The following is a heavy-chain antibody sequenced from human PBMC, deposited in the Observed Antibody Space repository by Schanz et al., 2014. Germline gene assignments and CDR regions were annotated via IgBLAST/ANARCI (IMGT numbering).Heavy chain of an antibody. V-gene: IGHV3-33*01. J-gene: IGHJ3*02. CDR3: ARDAYCCGSGNPFDT. CDR1: GFTLSSYG. Sequence: AQLAESGGGVVQPGRSLRLSCSASGFTLSSYGMHWVSQAPGKGLEWRVVIRIDGTNKYNADSVKGRFTISRDTSKNTLYLLLNSLRTEDTAVYYCARDAYCCGSGNPFDTWGQGTMVTVSS. CDR2: IRIDGTNK. D-gene: IGHD2-21*01.